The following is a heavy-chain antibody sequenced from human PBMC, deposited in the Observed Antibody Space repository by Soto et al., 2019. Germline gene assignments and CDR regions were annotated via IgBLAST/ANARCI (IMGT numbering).Heavy chain of an antibody. D-gene: IGHD6-13*01. J-gene: IGHJ4*02. CDR1: GGSISSGGYY. V-gene: IGHV4-31*03. CDR3: ARGVAAAPDY. Sequence: QVQLQESGPGLVKPSQTLSLTCTVSGGSISSGGYYWSWIRQHPGKGLEWIGYIYYSGSTYHNPSLTSRVTISVDTSENRFSLKLSSVTAADTAVYYCARGVAAAPDYWGQGTLVTVSS. CDR2: IYYSGST.